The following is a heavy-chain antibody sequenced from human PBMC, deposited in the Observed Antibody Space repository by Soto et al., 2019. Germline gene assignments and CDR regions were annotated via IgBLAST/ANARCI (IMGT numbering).Heavy chain of an antibody. CDR3: ARDFSSWYLRDY. V-gene: IGHV1-18*01. D-gene: IGHD6-13*01. J-gene: IGHJ4*02. Sequence: ASVKVSCKAACYTFTSHGISCVRQAPGQGLEWMGWISAYNGNTNYAQKLQSRVTMPTDTSTSTAYMELRSLRSDDTAVYYCARDFSSWYLRDYWGQGTLVSVS. CDR1: CYTFTSHG. CDR2: ISAYNGNT.